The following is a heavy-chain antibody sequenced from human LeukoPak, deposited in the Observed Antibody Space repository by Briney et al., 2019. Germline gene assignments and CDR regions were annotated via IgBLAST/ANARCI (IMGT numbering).Heavy chain of an antibody. CDR3: ARVAARYYFDY. Sequence: SETLSLTCTVSGGSISSYYWSWIRQPPGKGLEWIGYIYYSGSTNYNPSLKSRVTISVDTSKNQFSLKLSSVTAADTAVYYCARVAARYYFDYWGQGTLVTVSS. CDR2: IYYSGST. CDR1: GGSISSYY. J-gene: IGHJ4*02. V-gene: IGHV4-59*01.